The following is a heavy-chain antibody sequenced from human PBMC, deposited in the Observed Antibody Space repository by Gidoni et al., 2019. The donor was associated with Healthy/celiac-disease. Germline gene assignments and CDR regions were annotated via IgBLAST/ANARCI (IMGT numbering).Heavy chain of an antibody. CDR2: IWYDGSNK. J-gene: IGHJ4*02. Sequence: RLSCAASGFTFSSYGMHWVRQAPGKGLEWVAVIWYDGSNKYYADSVKGRFTISRDNSKNTLYLQMNSLRAEDTAVYYCARDGVYSYGYDYFDYWGQGTLVTVSS. CDR1: GFTFSSYG. V-gene: IGHV3-33*01. D-gene: IGHD5-18*01. CDR3: ARDGVYSYGYDYFDY.